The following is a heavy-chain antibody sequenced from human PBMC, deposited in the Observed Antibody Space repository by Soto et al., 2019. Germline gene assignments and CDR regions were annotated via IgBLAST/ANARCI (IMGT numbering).Heavy chain of an antibody. CDR3: AIARVADSSLDH. D-gene: IGHD3-3*01. Sequence: GGSLRLSCAASGFTFSSYAMDWVRQAPCKGLEWVAVISYDSSEIFYADSVKGRFTISRDNPKNTLFLHMNSPRADDTAVYYCAIARVADSSLDHWGRGVLVTVSS. J-gene: IGHJ4*01. V-gene: IGHV3-30*04. CDR2: ISYDSSEI. CDR1: GFTFSSYA.